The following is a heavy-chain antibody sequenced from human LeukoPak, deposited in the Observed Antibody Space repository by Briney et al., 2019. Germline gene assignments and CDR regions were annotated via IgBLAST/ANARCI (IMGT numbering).Heavy chain of an antibody. Sequence: ASVKVSCKASGYTFTVYYIHWVRQAPGQGLEWMGWINPNSGGTTYAQKFQGRVTMTRDTSITTAYMELSRVTSDDTAVYYCGKGGDSADYYRGIGGTDSWGQGTLVTVSS. J-gene: IGHJ4*02. CDR3: GKGGDSADYYRGIGGTDS. D-gene: IGHD1-26*01. CDR1: GYTFTVYY. V-gene: IGHV1-2*02. CDR2: INPNSGGT.